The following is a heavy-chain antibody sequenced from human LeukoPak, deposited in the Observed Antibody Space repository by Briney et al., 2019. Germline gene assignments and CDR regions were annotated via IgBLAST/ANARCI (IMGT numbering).Heavy chain of an antibody. CDR1: GFTFSSYA. CDR2: ISYDGSNK. Sequence: GGSLRLSCAASGFTFSSYAMHWVRQAPGKGLEWVAVISYDGSNKYYADSVKGRFTISRDNSKNTLYLQMNSLRAEDTAVYYCARPPGGNSTVGYWGQGTLVTVSS. D-gene: IGHD4-23*01. CDR3: ARPPGGNSTVGY. J-gene: IGHJ4*02. V-gene: IGHV3-30*04.